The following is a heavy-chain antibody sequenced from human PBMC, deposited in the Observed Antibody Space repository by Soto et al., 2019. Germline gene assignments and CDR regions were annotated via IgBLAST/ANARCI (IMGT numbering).Heavy chain of an antibody. CDR3: ARHEERANWVSRPGGGYYYGMDV. J-gene: IGHJ6*02. Sequence: SETLSLTCTVAGGSISSSSYYWGWIRQPPGKGLEWIGSIYYSGSTYYNPSLKSRVTISVDTSKNQFSLKLSSVTAADTAVYYCARHEERANWVSRPGGGYYYGMDVWGQGTTVT. CDR2: IYYSGST. D-gene: IGHD7-27*01. V-gene: IGHV4-39*01. CDR1: GGSISSSSYY.